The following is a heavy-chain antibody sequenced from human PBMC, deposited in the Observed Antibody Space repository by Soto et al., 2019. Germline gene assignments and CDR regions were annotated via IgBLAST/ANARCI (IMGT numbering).Heavy chain of an antibody. Sequence: LXLTCTVSRGSIRSGSYDWTWILQPPGKGLEWLGNIHYSGSTYYNPSLKSRLIISVDTSKNQFSLKLSSVTAADTAVYYCARDLRNWNSYFDFWGQGTLVTVSS. CDR3: ARDLRNWNSYFDF. D-gene: IGHD1-7*01. V-gene: IGHV4-31*03. CDR1: RGSIRSGSYD. CDR2: IHYSGST. J-gene: IGHJ4*02.